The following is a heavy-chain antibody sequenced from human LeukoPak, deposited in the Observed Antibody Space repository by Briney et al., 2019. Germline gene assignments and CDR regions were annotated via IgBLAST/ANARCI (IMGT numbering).Heavy chain of an antibody. D-gene: IGHD2-15*01. CDR2: IIPIFGTA. CDR1: GGTFISYA. CDR3: ARDGDCSGGSCPLDY. J-gene: IGHJ4*02. V-gene: IGHV1-69*06. Sequence: GSSVKVSCKASGGTFISYAISWVRQAPGQGLEWMGGIIPIFGTANYAQKFQGRVTITADKSTSTAYMELSSLRSEDTAVYYCARDGDCSGGSCPLDYWGQGTLVTVSS.